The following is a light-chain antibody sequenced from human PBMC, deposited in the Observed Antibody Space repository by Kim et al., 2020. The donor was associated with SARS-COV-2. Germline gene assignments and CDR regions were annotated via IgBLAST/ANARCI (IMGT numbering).Light chain of an antibody. J-gene: IGKJ1*01. CDR3: QQDYNLPT. CDR2: GAS. CDR1: QSVSSSY. V-gene: IGKV3D-7*01. Sequence: PGERATLSGRASQSVSSSYLTWYQQKPGQAPRLLIDGASTRATGIPARFSGSGSGTEFTLTISSLQPEDFAVYYCQQDYNLPTFGQGTKVDIK.